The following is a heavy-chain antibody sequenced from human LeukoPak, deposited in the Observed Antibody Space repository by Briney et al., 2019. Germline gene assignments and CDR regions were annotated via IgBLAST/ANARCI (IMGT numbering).Heavy chain of an antibody. CDR1: GASISSTSYY. CDR3: ARDRPTLTGYYPFDY. Sequence: SDTLSLTCTVSGASISSTSYYWGWIRQPPGKGLEWIGSTYYRGTTYYNPSLKSRVTISVDTSKNQFSLKLSSVTAEDTAVYYCARDRPTLTGYYPFDYWGQGTLVTVSS. J-gene: IGHJ4*02. CDR2: TYYRGTT. V-gene: IGHV4-39*07. D-gene: IGHD3-9*01.